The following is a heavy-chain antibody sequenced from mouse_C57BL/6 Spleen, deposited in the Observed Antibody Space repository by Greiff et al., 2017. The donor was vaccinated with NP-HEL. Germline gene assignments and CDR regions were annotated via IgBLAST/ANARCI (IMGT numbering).Heavy chain of an antibody. CDR1: GYTFTDYY. CDR2: INPNNGGT. V-gene: IGHV1-26*01. CDR3: ARRETWGEYFDY. Sequence: EVQLQQSGPELVKPGASVKISCKASGYTFTDYYMNWVKQSHGKSLEWIGDINPNNGGTSYNQKFKGKATLTVDKSSSTAYMELRSLTSEDSAVYYCARRETWGEYFDYWGQGTTLTVSS. J-gene: IGHJ2*01.